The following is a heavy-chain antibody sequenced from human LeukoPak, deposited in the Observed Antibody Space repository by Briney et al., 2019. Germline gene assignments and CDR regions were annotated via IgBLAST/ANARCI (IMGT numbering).Heavy chain of an antibody. CDR3: AKDFRIGYSAHFDY. CDR1: RFTFSSYA. CDR2: ISGSGSNT. J-gene: IGHJ4*02. D-gene: IGHD2-21*01. V-gene: IGHV3-23*01. Sequence: PGGSLRLSCAASRFTFSSYAMSWVRQAPGKGLEWVSAISGSGSNTYYADSVKGRFSISRDNSKNTLYLQMDSLRGEDTAVYYCAKDFRIGYSAHFDYWGQGALVTVSS.